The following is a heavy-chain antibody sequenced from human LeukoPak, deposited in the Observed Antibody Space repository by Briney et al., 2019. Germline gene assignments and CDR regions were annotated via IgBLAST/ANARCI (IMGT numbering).Heavy chain of an antibody. CDR1: GFTFSSFS. V-gene: IGHV3-48*01. D-gene: IGHD3-22*01. J-gene: IGHJ4*02. Sequence: PGGSLRLSCAASGFTFSSFSMNWVRQAPGKGQEWVPYISSGSGTIYYADSVKGRFTISRDNAKNSLFLQMNSLRAEDTALYYCVRDRDGSGYYYLYWGQGTLVTVSS. CDR3: VRDRDGSGYYYLY. CDR2: ISSGSGTI.